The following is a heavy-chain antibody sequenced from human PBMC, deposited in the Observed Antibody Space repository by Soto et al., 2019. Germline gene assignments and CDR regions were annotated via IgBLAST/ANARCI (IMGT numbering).Heavy chain of an antibody. CDR2: ISSSSSYI. V-gene: IGHV3-21*01. CDR1: GFTFSSYS. CDR3: ARDIQIAAASDY. D-gene: IGHD6-13*01. J-gene: IGHJ4*02. Sequence: PGGSLRLSCAASGFTFSSYSMNWVRQAPGKGLEWVSSISSSSSYIYYADSVKGRFTISRDNAKNSLYLQMNSLRAEDTAVYYCARDIQIAAASDYWGQGTLVTVSA.